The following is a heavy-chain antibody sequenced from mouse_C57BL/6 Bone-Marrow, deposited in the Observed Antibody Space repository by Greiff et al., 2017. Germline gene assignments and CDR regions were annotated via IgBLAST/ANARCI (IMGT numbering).Heavy chain of an antibody. V-gene: IGHV5-17*01. CDR2: ISSGSSTI. J-gene: IGHJ1*03. CDR1: GLTLVCYW. D-gene: IGHD4-1*01. Sequence: EVQLQQSVAWLGQPVSSLTLSCTSSGLTLVCYWLDWVRQTPEKGLEWVAYISSGSSTIYYADTVKGRFTISRDNAKNTLFLQMTSLRSEDTALYYCARPVGWYFDVWGTGNPVTVSS. CDR3: ARPVGWYFDV.